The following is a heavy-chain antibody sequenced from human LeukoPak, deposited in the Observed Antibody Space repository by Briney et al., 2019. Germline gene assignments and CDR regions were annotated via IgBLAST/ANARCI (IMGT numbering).Heavy chain of an antibody. CDR3: ARDLLELRL. Sequence: GGSLRLSCAASGFTFSGYAMHWVRQAPGKGLEWVAVISYDGSNKYYADSVKGRFTISRDNSKNTLYLQMNSLRAEDTAVYYCARDLLELRLWGQGTLVTVSS. V-gene: IGHV3-30-3*01. CDR2: ISYDGSNK. J-gene: IGHJ4*02. D-gene: IGHD1-7*01. CDR1: GFTFSGYA.